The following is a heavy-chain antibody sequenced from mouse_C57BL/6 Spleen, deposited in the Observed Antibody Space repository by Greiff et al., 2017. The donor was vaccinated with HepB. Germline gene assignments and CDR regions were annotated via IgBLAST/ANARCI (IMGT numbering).Heavy chain of an antibody. V-gene: IGHV1-64*01. J-gene: IGHJ2*01. D-gene: IGHD2-4*01. CDR2: IHPNSGST. CDR3: ARGYYDYDGLFDY. CDR1: GYTFTSYW. Sequence: VQLQQPGAELVKPGASVKLSCKASGYTFTSYWMHWVKQRPGQGLEWIGMIHPNSGSTNYNEKFKSKATLTVDKSSSTAYMQLSSLTSEDSAVYYCARGYYDYDGLFDYWGQGTTLTVSS.